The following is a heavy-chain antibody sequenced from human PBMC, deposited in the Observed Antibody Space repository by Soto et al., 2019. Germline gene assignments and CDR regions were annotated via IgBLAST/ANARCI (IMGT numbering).Heavy chain of an antibody. V-gene: IGHV2-70*01. Sequence: SGPTLVKPTQTLTLTCTFSGFSLSTSGMCVSWIRQPPGKALEWLALIDWDDDKYYSTSLKTRLTISKDTSKNQVVLTMTNMDPVDTATYYCARIPRYDFWSGYLHDPRLLLGYYGMDVWGQGTTVTVSS. D-gene: IGHD3-3*01. CDR1: GFSLSTSGMC. CDR3: ARIPRYDFWSGYLHDPRLLLGYYGMDV. J-gene: IGHJ6*02. CDR2: IDWDDDK.